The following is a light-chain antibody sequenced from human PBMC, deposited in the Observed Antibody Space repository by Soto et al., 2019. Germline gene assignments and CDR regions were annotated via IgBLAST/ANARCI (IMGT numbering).Light chain of an antibody. V-gene: IGKV1-12*01. CDR1: QSIYKW. CDR3: QQADSFPLS. Sequence: DIQMTQSPSSVSASIGDRVTTSCRASQSIYKWLVWYQQKPGKAPKLLIYAASSLQSGVPSRFSGSGYVTDFTLTIRSLQPEEFATCYCQQADSFPLSCGGGTKVEI. J-gene: IGKJ4*01. CDR2: AAS.